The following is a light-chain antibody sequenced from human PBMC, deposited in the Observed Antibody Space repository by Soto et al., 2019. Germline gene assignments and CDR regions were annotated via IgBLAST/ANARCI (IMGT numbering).Light chain of an antibody. CDR2: ATS. CDR3: QKYNSAPLT. CDR1: QGIAPY. J-gene: IGKJ4*01. V-gene: IGKV1-27*01. Sequence: DVQMTQSPSSLSAFVGDRVTITCRASQGIAPYLAWFQQKPGQVPKLLICATSTLQSGVPSRFSGSGSGTDFTLTINSLQPEDVGTYYCQKYNSAPLTFGGGTKVEIK.